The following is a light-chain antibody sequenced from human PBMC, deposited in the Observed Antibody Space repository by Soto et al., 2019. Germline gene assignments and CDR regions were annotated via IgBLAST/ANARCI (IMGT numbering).Light chain of an antibody. CDR2: YDS. J-gene: IGLJ2*01. CDR3: QVWDSSSDPPVV. Sequence: SYELTQPPSVSVAPGKTARITCGGNNIGSKSVHWYQQKPGQAPVLVIYYDSDRPSGIPERFSGSNSGNTATLTISRVEAGDEADYYCQVWDSSSDPPVVFGGWTQLTVL. CDR1: NIGSKS. V-gene: IGLV3-21*04.